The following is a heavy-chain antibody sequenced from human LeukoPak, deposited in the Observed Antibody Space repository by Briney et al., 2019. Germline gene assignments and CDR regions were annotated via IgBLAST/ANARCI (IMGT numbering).Heavy chain of an antibody. J-gene: IGHJ4*02. V-gene: IGHV4-39*01. Sequence: PSETLSLTCTVSGGSISSSSYYWGWIRQPPGKGLEWIGSIYYSGSTYYNPSLKSRVTISVDTSKNQFSLKLSSVTAADTAVYYCARPFLLTFWGYEPRGTFDYWGQGTLVTVSS. CDR1: GGSISSSSYY. CDR3: ARPFLLTFWGYEPRGTFDY. D-gene: IGHD5-12*01. CDR2: IYYSGST.